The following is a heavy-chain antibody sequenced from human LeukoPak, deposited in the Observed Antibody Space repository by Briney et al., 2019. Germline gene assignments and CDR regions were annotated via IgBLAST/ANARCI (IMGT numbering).Heavy chain of an antibody. CDR1: GGSFRGNY. D-gene: IGHD4-17*01. J-gene: IGHJ3*02. CDR3: ARVGVTTLNAFDI. Sequence: SETLSLTCAVYGGSFRGNYWSWIRQPPGKGLEWIEEINHSGSTNYNPSLKSRVTISVDTSKNQFSLKLSSVTAADTAVYYCARVGVTTLNAFDIWGQGTMVTVSS. V-gene: IGHV4-34*01. CDR2: INHSGST.